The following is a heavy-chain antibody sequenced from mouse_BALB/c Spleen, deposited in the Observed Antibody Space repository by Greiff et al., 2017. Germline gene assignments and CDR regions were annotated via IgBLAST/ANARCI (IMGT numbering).Heavy chain of an antibody. V-gene: IGHV3-2*02. Sequence: EVKLVESGPGLVKPSQSLSLTCTVTGYSITSDYAWNWIRQFPGNKLEWMGYISYSGSTSYNPSLKSRISITRDTSKNQFFLQLNSVTTEDTATYYCASGSSPMDYWGQGTSVTVSS. CDR1: GYSITSDYA. J-gene: IGHJ4*01. CDR3: ASGSSPMDY. CDR2: ISYSGST. D-gene: IGHD1-1*01.